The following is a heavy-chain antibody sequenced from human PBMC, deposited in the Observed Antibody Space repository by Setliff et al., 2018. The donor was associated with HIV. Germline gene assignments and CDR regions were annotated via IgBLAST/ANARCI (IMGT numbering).Heavy chain of an antibody. CDR2: ISGHNGDT. V-gene: IGHV1-18*01. CDR3: ARDGFRPGYSSGWSDY. CDR1: GHTFSRYD. D-gene: IGHD6-19*01. Sequence: ASVKVSCKASGHTFSRYDVTWVRQAPGQGLEWMGGISGHNGDTKYPQKFQGRVTMTTDTSTSTAYMELRSLRSDDTAVYYCARDGFRPGYSSGWSDYWGQGTLVTVSS. J-gene: IGHJ4*02.